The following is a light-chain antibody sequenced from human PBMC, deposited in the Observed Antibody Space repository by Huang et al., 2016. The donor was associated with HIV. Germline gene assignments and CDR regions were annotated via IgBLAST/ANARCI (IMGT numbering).Light chain of an antibody. Sequence: EIVLTQSPATLSLSPGERATLSCRASQSVSSYLAWYQQKPGQAPRLLIYDASNRATGSPARFSGSGAGTDFTRTISSLEPEDFAVYYCQQRSNWPTFGPGTKVDIK. CDR2: DAS. J-gene: IGKJ3*01. V-gene: IGKV3-11*01. CDR3: QQRSNWPT. CDR1: QSVSSY.